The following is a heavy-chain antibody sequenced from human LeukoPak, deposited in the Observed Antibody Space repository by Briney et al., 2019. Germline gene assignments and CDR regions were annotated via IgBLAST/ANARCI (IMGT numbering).Heavy chain of an antibody. D-gene: IGHD1-26*01. CDR3: ARDPYSGNYGNYYYYYMDV. J-gene: IGHJ6*03. CDR1: GFTFNNYN. Sequence: GGSLRLSCATSGFTFNNYNMNWVRQAPGKALEWVSSITSSGTYIFYADSVKGRFTISRDNAKNSLYLQMNSLGPEDTAVYYCARDPYSGNYGNYYYYYMDVWGKGTTVTISS. CDR2: ITSSGTYI. V-gene: IGHV3-21*01.